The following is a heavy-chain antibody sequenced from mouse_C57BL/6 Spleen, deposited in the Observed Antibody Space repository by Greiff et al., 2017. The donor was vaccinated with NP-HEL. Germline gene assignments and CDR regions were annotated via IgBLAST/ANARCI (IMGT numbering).Heavy chain of an antibody. V-gene: IGHV1-64*01. CDR3: AIYGSSYEGGAMDY. Sequence: QVQLQQPGAELVKPGASVKLSCKASGYTFTSYWMHWVKQRPGQGLEWIGMIHPNSGSTNYNEKFKSKATLTVDKSSCTAYMQLSSLTSEDSAVYYCAIYGSSYEGGAMDYWGQGTSVTVSS. CDR2: IHPNSGST. J-gene: IGHJ4*01. D-gene: IGHD1-1*01. CDR1: GYTFTSYW.